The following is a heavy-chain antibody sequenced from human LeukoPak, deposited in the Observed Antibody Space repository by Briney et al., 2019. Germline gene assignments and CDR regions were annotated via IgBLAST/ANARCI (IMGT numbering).Heavy chain of an antibody. CDR3: ARWFSAAGRFLALDYYYYMDV. D-gene: IGHD6-13*01. CDR1: GYTFTSYG. Sequence: ASVKVSCKASGYTFTSYGISWVRQAPGQGLEWMGWISAYNGNTNYAQKLQGRVTMTTDTSTSTAYMELRSLRSDDTAVYYCARWFSAAGRFLALDYYYYMDVWGKGTTVTVSS. J-gene: IGHJ6*03. CDR2: ISAYNGNT. V-gene: IGHV1-18*01.